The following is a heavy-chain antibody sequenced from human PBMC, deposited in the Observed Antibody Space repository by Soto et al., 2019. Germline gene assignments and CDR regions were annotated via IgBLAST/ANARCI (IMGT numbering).Heavy chain of an antibody. Sequence: GGSLRLYCAASGFTFSSYAMSWVRQAPGKGLEWVSAISGSGGSTYYADSVKGRFTISRDNSKNTLYLQMNSLRAEDTAVYYCAKYANLWFGVGDYYYYMDVWGKGTTVTVSS. J-gene: IGHJ6*03. V-gene: IGHV3-23*01. CDR3: AKYANLWFGVGDYYYYMDV. CDR2: ISGSGGST. CDR1: GFTFSSYA. D-gene: IGHD3-10*01.